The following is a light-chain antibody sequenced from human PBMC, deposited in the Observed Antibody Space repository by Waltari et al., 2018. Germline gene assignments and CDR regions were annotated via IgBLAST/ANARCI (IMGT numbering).Light chain of an antibody. CDR2: AAS. V-gene: IGKV1-39*01. CDR1: QSITLY. Sequence: DIQMTQSPSSLSASVGDKVTITCRASQSITLYVDWYQQKPGKAPKLLIYAASTLQTGVPSRFSGSGSGTELTVTISSVQSEDFANYYCQQSYKTPYTFGQGTKLEI. J-gene: IGKJ2*01. CDR3: QQSYKTPYT.